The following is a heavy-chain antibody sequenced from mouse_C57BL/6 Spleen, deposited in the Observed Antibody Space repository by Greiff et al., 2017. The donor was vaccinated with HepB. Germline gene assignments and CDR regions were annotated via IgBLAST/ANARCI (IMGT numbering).Heavy chain of an antibody. CDR1: GFSFNTYA. CDR3: VRRDYDGFAY. CDR2: IRSKSNNYAT. V-gene: IGHV10-1*01. Sequence: EVQLVESGGGLVQPKGSLKLSCAASGFSFNTYAMNWVRQAPGKGLEWVARIRSKSNNYATYYADSVKDRFTISRDDSESMLYLQMNNLKTEDTAMYYCVRRDYDGFAYWGQGTLVTVSA. J-gene: IGHJ3*01. D-gene: IGHD2-4*01.